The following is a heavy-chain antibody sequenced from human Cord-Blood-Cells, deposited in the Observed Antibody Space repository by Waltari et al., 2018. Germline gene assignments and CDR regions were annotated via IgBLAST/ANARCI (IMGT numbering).Heavy chain of an antibody. CDR3: TSRNDYGDY. Sequence: EVQLVESGGGLVQPGGSLQLSCAASGLTLSGSDMPWVRQASGKGLEWVGRIRSKANSYATAYAASVKGRFTISRDDSKNTAYLQMNSLKTEDTAVYYCTSRNDYGDYWGQGTLVTVSS. CDR1: GLTLSGSD. J-gene: IGHJ4*02. V-gene: IGHV3-73*02. CDR2: IRSKANSYAT.